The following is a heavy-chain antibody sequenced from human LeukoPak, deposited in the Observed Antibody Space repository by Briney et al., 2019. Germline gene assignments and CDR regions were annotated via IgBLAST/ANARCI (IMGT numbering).Heavy chain of an antibody. J-gene: IGHJ5*02. D-gene: IGHD6-19*01. V-gene: IGHV3-23*01. CDR2: NSGSGGST. CDR1: GFTFSSYA. Sequence: GGSLRLSCAASGFTFSSYAMSWVRQAPGKGLEWVSANSGSGGSTYYADSVKGRFTISRDNSKNTLYLQMNSLRAEDTAVYYCAKDVEQWLFPGGWFDPWGQGTLVTVSS. CDR3: AKDVEQWLFPGGWFDP.